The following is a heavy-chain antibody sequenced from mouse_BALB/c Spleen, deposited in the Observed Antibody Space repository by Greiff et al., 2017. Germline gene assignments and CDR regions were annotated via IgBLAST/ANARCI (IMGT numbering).Heavy chain of an antibody. Sequence: QVQLQQSGAELVRPGTSVKVSCKASGYAFTNYLIEWVKQRPGQGLEWIGVINPGSGGTNYNEKFKGKATLTADKSSSTAYMQLSSLTSDDSAVYFCARPYYRYDADYAMDYWGQGTSVTVSS. CDR2: INPGSGGT. J-gene: IGHJ4*01. V-gene: IGHV1-54*01. CDR3: ARPYYRYDADYAMDY. CDR1: GYAFTNYL. D-gene: IGHD2-14*01.